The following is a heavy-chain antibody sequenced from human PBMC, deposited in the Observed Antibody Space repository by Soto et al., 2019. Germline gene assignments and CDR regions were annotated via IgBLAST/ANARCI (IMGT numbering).Heavy chain of an antibody. D-gene: IGHD6-19*01. CDR1: GFNFANYA. J-gene: IGHJ4*02. Sequence: GGSLRLSCSASGFNFANYAMTWFRQAPGKGLEWVSAISGHDGSTYYTDSVKGRFTISRDNFKNTLFLQMNSLRAEDTAVYYCARVSSSGWIDYWGQGTLVTVSS. V-gene: IGHV3-23*01. CDR3: ARVSSSGWIDY. CDR2: ISGHDGST.